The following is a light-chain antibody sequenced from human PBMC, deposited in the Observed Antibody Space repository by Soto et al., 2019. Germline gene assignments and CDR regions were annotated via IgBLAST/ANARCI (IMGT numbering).Light chain of an antibody. CDR1: QSVSSSY. Sequence: EIVLTQSPGTLSLSPGERDTLSCCASQSVSSSYLAWYQQKPGQAPRLLIYDVSSRATGIPDRFSGSGSGTDFTRHISRLEPEDFAVYYLQQYGSAPYTFGQGTNQEI. J-gene: IGKJ2*01. CDR3: QQYGSAPYT. V-gene: IGKV3-20*01. CDR2: DVS.